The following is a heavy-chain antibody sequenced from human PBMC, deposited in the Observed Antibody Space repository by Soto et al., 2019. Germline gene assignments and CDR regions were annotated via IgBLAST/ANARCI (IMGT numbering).Heavy chain of an antibody. J-gene: IGHJ6*03. CDR2: IYYSGST. CDR3: ARLGSGYQLPPQGLGYYYMDV. CDR1: GGSISSSSYY. V-gene: IGHV4-39*01. D-gene: IGHD2-2*01. Sequence: SETLSLTCTVSGGSISSSSYYWGWIRQPPGKGLEWIGSIYYSGSTYYNPSLKSRVTISVETSENQFSLKLSSVTAADTAVYYCARLGSGYQLPPQGLGYYYMDVWGKGTTVTVSS.